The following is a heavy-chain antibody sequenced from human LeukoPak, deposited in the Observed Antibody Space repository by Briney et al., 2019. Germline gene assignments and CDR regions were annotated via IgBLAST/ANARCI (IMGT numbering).Heavy chain of an antibody. CDR1: GFTFSSYS. V-gene: IGHV3-21*01. CDR2: ISSSSSYI. D-gene: IGHD6-13*01. CDR3: ARDRASPYSSSWYGSDY. Sequence: EGSLRLSCAASGFTFSSYSMNWVRQAPGKGLEWVSSISSSSSYIYYADSVKGRFTISRDNAKNSLYLQMNSLRAEDTAVYYCARDRASPYSSSWYGSDYWGQGTLVTVSS. J-gene: IGHJ4*02.